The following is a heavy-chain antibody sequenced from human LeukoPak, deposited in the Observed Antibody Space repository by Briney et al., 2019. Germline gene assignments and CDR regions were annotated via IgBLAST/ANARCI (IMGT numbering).Heavy chain of an antibody. CDR2: IYHNGIT. V-gene: IGHV4-59*11. CDR3: AREANYYGSGSYFEGTFDY. J-gene: IGHJ4*02. Sequence: SETLSLTCNVSGVSISTHYWSWIRQSPGKGLEWIGCIYHNGITNYNPSLKSRVTISIDTSKNEFSLKLTSVIAADTAVYFCAREANYYGSGSYFEGTFDYWGQGSLVTVSS. D-gene: IGHD3-10*01. CDR1: GVSISTHY.